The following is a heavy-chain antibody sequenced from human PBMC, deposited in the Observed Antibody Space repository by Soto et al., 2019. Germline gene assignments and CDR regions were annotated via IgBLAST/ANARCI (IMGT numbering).Heavy chain of an antibody. Sequence: QITLKESGPTLGKPTQTLTLTCTFSGFSLNTNGVSVGWVRQPPGRALEWLALIYWDDDQHYSPSLKSRLTITKDTSKNQVVLTITNMDPVDTATYYCAHRTGYGALFDYWGQGTLVTVSS. V-gene: IGHV2-5*02. CDR3: AHRTGYGALFDY. CDR1: GFSLNTNGVS. CDR2: IYWDDDQ. D-gene: IGHD4-17*01. J-gene: IGHJ4*02.